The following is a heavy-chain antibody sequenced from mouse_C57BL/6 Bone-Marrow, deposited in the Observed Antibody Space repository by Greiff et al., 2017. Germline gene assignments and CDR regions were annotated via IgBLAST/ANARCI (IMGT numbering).Heavy chain of an antibody. J-gene: IGHJ4*01. CDR3: ARCSGAMDY. D-gene: IGHD3-1*01. V-gene: IGHV1-76*01. Sequence: QVQLKESGAELVRPGASVKLSCKASGYTFTDYYINWVKQRPGQGLEWIARIYPGSGNTYYNEKFKGKATLTAEKSSSAAYMQLSSLTSEDSAVYFGARCSGAMDYWGQGTSVTVSS. CDR2: IYPGSGNT. CDR1: GYTFTDYY.